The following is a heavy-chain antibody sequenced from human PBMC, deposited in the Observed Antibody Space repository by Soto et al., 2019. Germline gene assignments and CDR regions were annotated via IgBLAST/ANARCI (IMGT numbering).Heavy chain of an antibody. CDR3: ANGSIEYSASVDN. CDR1: GFSFSSYA. J-gene: IGHJ4*02. CDR2: ISARGGSS. D-gene: IGHD3-10*01. Sequence: DVQLLESGGGLVQPRGSLRLSCAASGFSFSSYAMVWVRQAPGKGLEWVSVISARGGSSYLADSVKGRFTISRDNSKKVLSLEMNSLRAEDTAIYFCANGSIEYSASVDNWDQGTLVLVSS. V-gene: IGHV3-23*01.